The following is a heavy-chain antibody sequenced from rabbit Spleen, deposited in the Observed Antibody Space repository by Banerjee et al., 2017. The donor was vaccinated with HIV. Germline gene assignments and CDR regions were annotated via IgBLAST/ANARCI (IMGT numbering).Heavy chain of an antibody. D-gene: IGHD1-1*01. J-gene: IGHJ4*01. CDR2: IYAGSSGTT. CDR3: ARGPRNSGDGFTL. CDR1: GFSFSSDYY. Sequence: QSLEESGGGLVQPEGSLTLTCTASGFSFSSDYYMCWVRQAPGKGLEWIACIYAGSSGTTYYASRAKGRFTISKTSSTTVTLELTSLPAADTATYFCARGPRNSGDGFTLWGPGTLVTVS. V-gene: IGHV1S40*01.